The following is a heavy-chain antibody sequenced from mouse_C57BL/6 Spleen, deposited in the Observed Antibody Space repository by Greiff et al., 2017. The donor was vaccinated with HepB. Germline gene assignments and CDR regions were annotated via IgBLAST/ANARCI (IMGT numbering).Heavy chain of an antibody. CDR2: IDPSDSYT. J-gene: IGHJ2*01. CDR3: ARRDYGNNGFDY. D-gene: IGHD2-1*01. CDR1: GYTFTSYW. V-gene: IGHV1-69*01. Sequence: QVQLKQSGAELVMPGASVKLSCKASGYTFTSYWMHWVKQRPGQGLEWIGEIDPSDSYTNYNQKFKGKSTLTVDKSSSTAYMQLSSLTSEDSAVYYCARRDYGNNGFDYWGQGTTLTVSS.